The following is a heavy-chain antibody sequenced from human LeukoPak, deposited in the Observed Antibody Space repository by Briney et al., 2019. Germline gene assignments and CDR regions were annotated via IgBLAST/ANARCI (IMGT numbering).Heavy chain of an antibody. V-gene: IGHV3-21*01. D-gene: IGHD2-2*02. CDR1: GFTFSSYS. Sequence: PGGSLRLSCAASGFTFSSYSMNWVRQAPGKGLEWVSSISSSSSYIYYADSVKGRFTISRDNAKNSLYLQMNSLRAEDTAVYYCARHPYCSSTSCYNFAYWGQGTLVTVSS. J-gene: IGHJ4*02. CDR3: ARHPYCSSTSCYNFAY. CDR2: ISSSSSYI.